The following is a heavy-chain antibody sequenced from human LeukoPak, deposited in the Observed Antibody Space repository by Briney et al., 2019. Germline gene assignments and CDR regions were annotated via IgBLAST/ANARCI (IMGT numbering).Heavy chain of an antibody. Sequence: ASVKVSCRASGYTFTSYDITWVRQAPGQGLEWMGWISANNGDTDYAQNIQGRVAMTTDTSTRTAYMELRSLTSDDTAVYYCARDRYCSGGTCYTGRGIDSWGQGTLVTVSS. V-gene: IGHV1-18*01. CDR3: ARDRYCSGGTCYTGRGIDS. D-gene: IGHD2-15*01. J-gene: IGHJ4*02. CDR2: ISANNGDT. CDR1: GYTFTSYD.